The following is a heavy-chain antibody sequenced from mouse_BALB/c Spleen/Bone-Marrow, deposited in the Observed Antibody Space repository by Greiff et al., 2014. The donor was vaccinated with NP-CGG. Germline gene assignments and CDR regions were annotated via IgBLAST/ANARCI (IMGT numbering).Heavy chain of an antibody. D-gene: IGHD2-2*01. J-gene: IGHJ3*01. V-gene: IGHV1S81*02. CDR2: INPSNGRT. CDR1: GYTFTSYW. CDR3: ARSGYDGFAY. Sequence: QVQLKQSGAELVKPGASVKLSCKASGYTFTSYWMHWVKQRPGQGLEWIGEINPSNGRTNYNEKFKSKATLTVDKSSSTAYMQLSSLTSEDSAVYYCARSGYDGFAYWGQGTLVIVSA.